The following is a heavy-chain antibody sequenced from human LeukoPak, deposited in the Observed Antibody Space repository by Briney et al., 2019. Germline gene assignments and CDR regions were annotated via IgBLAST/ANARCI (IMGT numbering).Heavy chain of an antibody. CDR3: ARSWGYDFWTGNLLDY. D-gene: IGHD3-3*01. Sequence: SETLSLTCTVYGGSFSDYYWTWIRQPPGKGLEWIGEINHSGSTNYYPSLKSRVTISLDTSKNQFSLRVTSVTAADTAVYYCARSWGYDFWTGNLLDYWGQGTLVSVSS. J-gene: IGHJ4*02. CDR1: GGSFSDYY. CDR2: INHSGST. V-gene: IGHV4-34*01.